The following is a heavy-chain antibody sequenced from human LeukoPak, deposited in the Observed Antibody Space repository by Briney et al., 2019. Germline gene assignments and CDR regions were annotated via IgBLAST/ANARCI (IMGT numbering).Heavy chain of an antibody. V-gene: IGHV3-7*01. J-gene: IGHJ3*02. CDR3: ARILSGSGSYGAFDI. CDR2: IKQDGSKK. CDR1: GFPFSSYW. D-gene: IGHD1-26*01. Sequence: GGSLRLSCVASGFPFSSYWMTWVRQAPGKGLEWVANIKQDGSKKSYVDSVKGRFTISRDNAKNSLYLQMNSLRDEDTAVFYCARILSGSGSYGAFDIWGQGTMVTVSS.